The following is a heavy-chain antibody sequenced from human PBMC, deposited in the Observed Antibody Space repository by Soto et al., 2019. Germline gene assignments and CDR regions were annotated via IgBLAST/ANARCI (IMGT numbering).Heavy chain of an antibody. CDR2: IAVGSGYT. CDR3: AADATAWQQMVPSDY. V-gene: IGHV1-58*01. J-gene: IGHJ4*02. CDR1: GSTFTSSA. Sequence: SVKVSCKASGSTFTSSAFQWVRQARGQRLEWIGWIAVGSGYTNYAQRFQDRVTLTRDMSTATTYMELSRLTSEDTAIYYCAADATAWQQMVPSDYWGQGTLVTVSS. D-gene: IGHD2-8*01.